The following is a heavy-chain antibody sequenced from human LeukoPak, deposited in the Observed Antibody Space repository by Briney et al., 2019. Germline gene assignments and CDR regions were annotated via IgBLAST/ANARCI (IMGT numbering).Heavy chain of an antibody. Sequence: GGSLRLSCAASGFTFSSYEMNWVRQAPGKGLEWVSYISSSGSTIYYADSVKGRFTISRDNAKISLYLQVNSLRAEDTAVYYCARDSLWFGELHWGQGTLVTVCS. CDR2: ISSSGSTI. J-gene: IGHJ4*02. D-gene: IGHD3-10*01. V-gene: IGHV3-48*03. CDR3: ARDSLWFGELH. CDR1: GFTFSSYE.